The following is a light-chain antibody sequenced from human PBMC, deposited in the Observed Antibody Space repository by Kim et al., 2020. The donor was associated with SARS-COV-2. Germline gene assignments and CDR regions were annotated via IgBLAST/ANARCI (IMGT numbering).Light chain of an antibody. CDR1: QSVSSN. V-gene: IGKV3-15*01. J-gene: IGKJ4*01. CDR3: QKYNNWPPLT. Sequence: SPGERATLSCRASQSVSSNLAWYQQKPGQAPRLLIYGASTRATGIPARFSGSVSGTEFTLTISSLQSEDFAVYYCQKYNNWPPLTFGGGTKVDIK. CDR2: GAS.